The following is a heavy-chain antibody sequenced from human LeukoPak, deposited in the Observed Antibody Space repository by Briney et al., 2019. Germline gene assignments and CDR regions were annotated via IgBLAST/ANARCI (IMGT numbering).Heavy chain of an antibody. D-gene: IGHD6-19*01. Sequence: ASVKVSCKASGGTFSSYAISWVRQAPGQGLEWMGGIIPIFGTANYAQKFQGRVTITADESTSTAYMELSSLRSEDTAVYYCARVDSSGSPVDYWGQGTLVTVSS. CDR3: ARVDSSGSPVDY. J-gene: IGHJ4*02. CDR2: IIPIFGTA. V-gene: IGHV1-69*13. CDR1: GGTFSSYA.